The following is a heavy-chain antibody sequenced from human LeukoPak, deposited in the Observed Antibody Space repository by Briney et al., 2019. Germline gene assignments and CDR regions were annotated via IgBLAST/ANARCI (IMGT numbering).Heavy chain of an antibody. CDR2: IYTSGST. V-gene: IGHV4-4*07. CDR3: AIATPVRGVMTAGFDY. Sequence: SETLSLTCTVSGGSISSYYWSWIRQPAGKGLEWIGRIYTSGSTNYNPSLKSRVTMSVDTSKNLFSLKLSSVTAADTAVYYCAIATPVRGVMTAGFDYWGQGTLVTVSS. J-gene: IGHJ4*02. D-gene: IGHD3-10*01. CDR1: GGSISSYY.